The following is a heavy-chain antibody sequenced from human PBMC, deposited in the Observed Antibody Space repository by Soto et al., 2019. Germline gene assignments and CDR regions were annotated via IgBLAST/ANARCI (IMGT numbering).Heavy chain of an antibody. CDR2: INHSGST. D-gene: IGHD3-10*01. V-gene: IGHV4-34*01. Sequence: QVQLQQWGAGLLKPSETLSLTCAVYGGSFSGYYWSWIRQPPGKGLEWIGEINHSGSTNYNPSLKSRVNISVDTSKNQFSLKLSSVTAADTAVYYCARDKWRSLITMVRGVIIGGMDVWGQGTTVTVSS. J-gene: IGHJ6*02. CDR3: ARDKWRSLITMVRGVIIGGMDV. CDR1: GGSFSGYY.